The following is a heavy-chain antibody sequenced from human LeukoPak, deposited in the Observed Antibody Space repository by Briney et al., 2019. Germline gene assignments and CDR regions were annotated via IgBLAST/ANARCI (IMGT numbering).Heavy chain of an antibody. D-gene: IGHD3-22*01. CDR1: GFTFSSYG. V-gene: IGHV3-33*01. CDR3: ARGDSSGYDYRAEGEYYVDS. Sequence: GRSLRLSCAASGFTFSSYGMHWVRQAPGKGLEGVAVIWYDGSNKYYADSVKGRFTISRDNSKNPLYLRMNSLRAWDTAVQYCARGDSSGYDYRAEGEYYVDSCGAGTLVTVSS. J-gene: IGHJ4*02. CDR2: IWYDGSNK.